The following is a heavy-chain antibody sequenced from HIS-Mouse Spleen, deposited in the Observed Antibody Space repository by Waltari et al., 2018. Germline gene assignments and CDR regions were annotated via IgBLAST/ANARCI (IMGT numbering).Heavy chain of an antibody. D-gene: IGHD6-19*01. V-gene: IGHV2-70*15. J-gene: IGHJ4*02. CDR2: IDWDDDT. CDR3: ARIAEGYTSGWYAFDY. Sequence: QVTLRESGPALVKPTQTLTLTCPFAGFSLSTSGMCVSWIRPPPGKALEWLARIDWDDDTYYSPSLKTRLTISRDTSKNQVVLTMTNMDPLDTATYYCARIAEGYTSGWYAFDYWGQGTLVTVSS. CDR1: GFSLSTSGMC.